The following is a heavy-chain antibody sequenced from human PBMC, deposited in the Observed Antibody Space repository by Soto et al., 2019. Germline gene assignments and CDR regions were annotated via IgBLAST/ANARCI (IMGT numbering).Heavy chain of an antibody. CDR3: ARGEIPPIYGMDV. Sequence: EVQLVESGGGLIQPGGSLRLSCAASGFTVSSNYMSWVRQAPGKGLEWVSVIYSGGSTYYADSVKGRFTISRDNSKNTLYLQMNSLSAEDTAVYYCARGEIPPIYGMDVWGQGTTVTVSS. J-gene: IGHJ6*02. V-gene: IGHV3-53*01. CDR2: IYSGGST. CDR1: GFTVSSNY. D-gene: IGHD2-2*02.